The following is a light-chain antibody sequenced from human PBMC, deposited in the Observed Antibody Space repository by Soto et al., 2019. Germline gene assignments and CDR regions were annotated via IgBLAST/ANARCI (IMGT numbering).Light chain of an antibody. CDR1: QSVSTRS. V-gene: IGKV3-20*01. CDR3: QQYDSSPRT. Sequence: EIVLTQSPCPLSLSPGERATLSCRASQSVSTRSLAWYQQKPGQAPRLLISGASSRAADIPDRFSGSGSGTDFTLTINRLEPEDFAVYYCQQYDSSPRTFGQGTKVDIK. J-gene: IGKJ1*01. CDR2: GAS.